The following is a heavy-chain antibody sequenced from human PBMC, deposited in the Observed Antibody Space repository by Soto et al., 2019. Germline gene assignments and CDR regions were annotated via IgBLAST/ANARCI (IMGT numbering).Heavy chain of an antibody. CDR1: GFTFSSYD. CDR3: ARKAPYGGNFCYGMDV. Sequence: EVQLVESGGGLVQPGGSLRLSCAASGFTFSSYDMHWVRQATGKGLEWVSAIGTAGDTYYPGSVKGRFTISRENAKNSLYLQMNSLIAGDTAVYYCARKAPYGGNFCYGMDVWGQGTTVTVSS. V-gene: IGHV3-13*01. CDR2: IGTAGDT. J-gene: IGHJ6*02. D-gene: IGHD2-21*02.